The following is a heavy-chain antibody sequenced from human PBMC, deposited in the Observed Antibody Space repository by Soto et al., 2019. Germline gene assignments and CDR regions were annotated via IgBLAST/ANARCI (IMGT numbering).Heavy chain of an antibody. CDR3: ARSVVPAAMRTGLDWFDP. J-gene: IGHJ5*02. CDR1: GFTFSSYS. CDR2: ISSSSSYI. V-gene: IGHV3-21*01. Sequence: GGSLRLSCAASGFTFSSYSMNWVRQAPGKGLEWVSSISSSSSYIYYADSVKGRFTISRDNAKNSLYLQMNSLRAEDTAVYYCARSVVPAAMRTGLDWFDPWGQGTLVTVSS. D-gene: IGHD2-2*01.